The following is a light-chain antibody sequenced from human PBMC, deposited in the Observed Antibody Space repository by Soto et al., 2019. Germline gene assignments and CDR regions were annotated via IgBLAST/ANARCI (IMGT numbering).Light chain of an antibody. V-gene: IGLV3-21*02. CDR3: QVRDSSSDNYV. Sequence: SYELAQRPSVSVAPGQTARITCGGDNIGSKSVHWYQQKPGQAPVLVVYDDSDRPSGIPERFSGSNSGNTATLTISRVEDGDEAEYYCQVRDSSSDNYVFGNGKKVTVL. CDR2: DDS. J-gene: IGLJ1*01. CDR1: NIGSKS.